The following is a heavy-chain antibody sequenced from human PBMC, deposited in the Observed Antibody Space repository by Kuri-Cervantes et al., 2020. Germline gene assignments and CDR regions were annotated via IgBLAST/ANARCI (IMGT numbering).Heavy chain of an antibody. Sequence: SETLSLTCAVYGGSFSAYYWSWIRQPPGKGLEWIGESNHSGNTNYNPSLKSRVTISVDTSKNQFSLKLSSVTAADTAVYYCARPYYYYYYMDVWGKGTTVTVSS. CDR3: ARPYYYYYYMDV. CDR2: SNHSGNT. V-gene: IGHV4-34*01. J-gene: IGHJ6*03. CDR1: GGSFSAYY.